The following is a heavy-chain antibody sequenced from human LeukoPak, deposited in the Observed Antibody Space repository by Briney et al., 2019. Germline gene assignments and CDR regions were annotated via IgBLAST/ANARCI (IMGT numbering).Heavy chain of an antibody. D-gene: IGHD2-2*01. CDR3: ASGPPLPLPYIDC. CDR2: ISYDGSNK. J-gene: IGHJ4*02. Sequence: GRSLRLSCAASGFTFSSYAMRWVRQAPGKGLEWVAVISYDGSNKHYADSVKGRFTISRDNSKNTLYLQMNSLRAEDTAVYYCASGPPLPLPYIDCWGQGTLVTVSS. V-gene: IGHV3-30-3*01. CDR1: GFTFSSYA.